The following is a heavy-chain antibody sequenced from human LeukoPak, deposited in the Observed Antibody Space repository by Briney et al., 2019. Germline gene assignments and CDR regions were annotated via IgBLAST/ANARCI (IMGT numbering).Heavy chain of an antibody. CDR2: ISGSGGST. CDR3: AKDWAVVVVAARYFDY. J-gene: IGHJ4*02. V-gene: IGHV3-23*01. CDR1: GFTFSSYA. Sequence: GGSLRLSCAASGFTFSSYAMRWVRQAPGKGLEWVSAISGSGGSTYYADSVKGRFTISRDNSKNTLYLQMNSLRAEDTAVYYCAKDWAVVVVAARYFDYWGQGTLVTVSS. D-gene: IGHD2-15*01.